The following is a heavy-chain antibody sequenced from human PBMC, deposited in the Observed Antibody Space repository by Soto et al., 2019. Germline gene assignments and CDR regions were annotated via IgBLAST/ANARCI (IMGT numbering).Heavy chain of an antibody. J-gene: IGHJ5*02. CDR3: ARVAVAARPWWYDRFGP. V-gene: IGHV1-8*01. Sequence: QEQLVQSGAEVKKPGASVKVSCKTSGYTFTDYDINWVRQATGQGLEWIGWMNPNSGETGYAQKLQGRVTVTRGASQCTAFLGLSSLRSEDTAFYYGARVAVAARPWWYDRFGPWGRGTLVTVSS. CDR1: GYTFTDYD. D-gene: IGHD2-15*01. CDR2: MNPNSGET.